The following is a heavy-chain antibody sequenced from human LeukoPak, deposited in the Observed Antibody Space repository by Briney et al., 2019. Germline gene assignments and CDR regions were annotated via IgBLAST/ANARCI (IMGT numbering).Heavy chain of an antibody. D-gene: IGHD4-17*01. J-gene: IGHJ5*02. CDR1: GGSISSSSYY. CDR2: IYYSGST. CDR3: ARGGRNYGDNWFDP. Sequence: SETLSLTCTVSGGSISSSSYYWGWIRQPPGKGLEWIGSIYYSGSTYYNPSLKSRVTISVDTSKNQFSLKLSSVTAADTAVYYCARGGRNYGDNWFDPWGQGTLVTVSS. V-gene: IGHV4-39*07.